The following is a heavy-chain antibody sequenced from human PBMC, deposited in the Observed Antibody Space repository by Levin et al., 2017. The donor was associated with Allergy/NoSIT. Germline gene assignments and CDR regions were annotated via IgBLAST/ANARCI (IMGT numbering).Heavy chain of an antibody. CDR1: GGSILSTNYY. CDR3: ARSSSLEWFDP. Sequence: SQTLSLTCTVSGGSILSTNYYWGWIRQPPGKGLEWIGSIYYTGSSHYNPSLQSRVTISVDTSKDHFSLNLSSVTAADTAVYYCARSSSLEWFDPWGQGTLVTVSS. J-gene: IGHJ5*02. D-gene: IGHD3-3*01. V-gene: IGHV4-39*02. CDR2: IYYTGSS.